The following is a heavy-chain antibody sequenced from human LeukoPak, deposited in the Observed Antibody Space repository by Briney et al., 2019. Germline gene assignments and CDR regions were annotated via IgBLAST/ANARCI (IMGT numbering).Heavy chain of an antibody. Sequence: ASVKVSCKASGGTFSSYAISWVRQAPGQGLEWTGGIIPIFGTANYAQKFQGRVTITADESTSTAYMELSSLRSEDTAVYYCARPPYCGRPNSPFAPWGQGTLVTVSS. CDR1: GGTFSSYA. CDR2: IIPIFGTA. D-gene: IGHD2-21*01. V-gene: IGHV1-69*13. CDR3: ARPPYCGRPNSPFAP. J-gene: IGHJ5*02.